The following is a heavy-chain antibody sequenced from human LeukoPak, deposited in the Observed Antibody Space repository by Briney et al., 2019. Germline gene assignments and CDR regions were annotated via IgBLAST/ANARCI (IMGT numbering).Heavy chain of an antibody. D-gene: IGHD4-17*01. CDR1: GGSISSGDYY. V-gene: IGHV4-31*03. CDR3: ARRRAGFTVIYFDY. Sequence: SETLSLTCTVSGGSISSGDYYWSWIRQHPGKGLEWIGYIHYSGSTHYNPSLKSRVIISVDTSKNQFSLKLRSVAAADTAVYYCARRRAGFTVIYFDYWGQGTLVTVSS. CDR2: IHYSGST. J-gene: IGHJ4*02.